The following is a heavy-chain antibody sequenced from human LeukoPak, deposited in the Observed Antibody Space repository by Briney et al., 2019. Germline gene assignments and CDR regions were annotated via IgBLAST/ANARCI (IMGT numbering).Heavy chain of an antibody. CDR3: ARDPFRSSFDS. D-gene: IGHD1-26*01. CDR2: IYSSGST. J-gene: IGHJ4*02. V-gene: IGHV4-4*07. Sequence: SETLSLTCTVSGDSINNFYWNWIRQPAGKALEWIGRIYSSGSTHYNPSLKSRVTMSIDTSKSKFSLKLTSVTAADTAVYYCARDPFRSSFDSWGQGTLVTVSS. CDR1: GDSINNFY.